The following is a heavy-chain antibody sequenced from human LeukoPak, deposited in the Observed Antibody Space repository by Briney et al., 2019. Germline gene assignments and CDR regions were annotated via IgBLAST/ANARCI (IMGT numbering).Heavy chain of an antibody. J-gene: IGHJ4*02. Sequence: SETLSLTCTVSGGSIGYNYWNWIRQSPERGLEWIGYISSSGSIDYTPSLRSRVTMSLDTSKNHLSLNLRSVSAADTAIYYCAGYDHTNYLAYWGQRILVTVSS. CDR2: ISSSGSI. CDR3: AGYDHTNYLAY. D-gene: IGHD1-14*01. CDR1: GGSIGYNY. V-gene: IGHV4-59*13.